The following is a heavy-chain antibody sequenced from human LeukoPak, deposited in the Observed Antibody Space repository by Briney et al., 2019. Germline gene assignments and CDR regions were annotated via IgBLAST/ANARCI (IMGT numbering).Heavy chain of an antibody. CDR3: AREVAAVAGTDY. CDR1: GGSISSGGYY. V-gene: IGHV4-31*03. Sequence: SETLSLTCTVSGGSISSGGYYWSWIRQHPGKGLEWIGYIYYSGSTYYNPSLKSRVTISVDTSKNQFSLKLSSVTAADTAVYYCAREVAAVAGTDYWGQGTLVTVSS. D-gene: IGHD6-19*01. CDR2: IYYSGST. J-gene: IGHJ4*02.